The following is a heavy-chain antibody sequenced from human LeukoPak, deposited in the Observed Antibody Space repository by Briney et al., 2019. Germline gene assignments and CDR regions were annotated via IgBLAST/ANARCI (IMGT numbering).Heavy chain of an antibody. Sequence: SETLSLTCTLSGGSISGYYWNWMRQPAGQGLEWIGRIYSGGLTNYNPSLQSRVTMSVDPPKNQFSLTLRSVTAADTAIYFCARKSGGSSASAFDIWGLGTKVTVSA. D-gene: IGHD2-8*02. CDR2: IYSGGLT. CDR1: GGSISGYY. CDR3: ARKSGGSSASAFDI. V-gene: IGHV4-4*07. J-gene: IGHJ3*02.